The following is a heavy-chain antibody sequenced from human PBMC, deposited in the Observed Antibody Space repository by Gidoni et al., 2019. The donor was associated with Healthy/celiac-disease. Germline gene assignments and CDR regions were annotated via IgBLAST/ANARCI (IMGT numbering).Heavy chain of an antibody. D-gene: IGHD2-8*02. J-gene: IGHJ5*02. CDR2: ISGSGGST. CDR3: EKDHRGPRSTGGP. Sequence: VQVFASRGGLVHPGESVSLSCSASGFTFSSYAMSWVRQAPGKGLEWVSAISGSGGSTYYADSVKGRFTISRDNSKNTLYLQMNSLRAEDTAVYYWEKDHRGPRSTGGPWGQGTLVTVSS. V-gene: IGHV3-23*01. CDR1: GFTFSSYA.